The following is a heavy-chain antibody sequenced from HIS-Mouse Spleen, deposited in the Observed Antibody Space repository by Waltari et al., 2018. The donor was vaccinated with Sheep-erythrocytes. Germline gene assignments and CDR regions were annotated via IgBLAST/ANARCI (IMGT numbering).Heavy chain of an antibody. Sequence: EVQLVESGGGLVKPGGSLRLSCAASGFTFRSYGMNWVRQAPGKGLEWVSSISSSSSYIYYADSVKGRFTISRDNAKNSLYLQMNSLRAEDTAVYYCARDSTSDAFDIWGQGTMVTVSS. CDR1: GFTFRSYG. D-gene: IGHD6-6*01. J-gene: IGHJ3*02. V-gene: IGHV3-21*01. CDR3: ARDSTSDAFDI. CDR2: ISSSSSYI.